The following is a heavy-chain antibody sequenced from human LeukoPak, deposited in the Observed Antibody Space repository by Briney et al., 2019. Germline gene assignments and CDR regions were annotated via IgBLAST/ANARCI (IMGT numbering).Heavy chain of an antibody. V-gene: IGHV3-21*01. D-gene: IGHD3-9*01. Sequence: GGSLRLSCAASGFTFSSYSMNWVRQAPGKGLEWVSSISSSSSYIYYADSVKGRFTISRDNAKNSLYLQMNSLRAEDTAVYYCARAPLLRHFDWLFGYWGQGTLVTVSS. CDR1: GFTFSSYS. J-gene: IGHJ4*02. CDR2: ISSSSSYI. CDR3: ARAPLLRHFDWLFGY.